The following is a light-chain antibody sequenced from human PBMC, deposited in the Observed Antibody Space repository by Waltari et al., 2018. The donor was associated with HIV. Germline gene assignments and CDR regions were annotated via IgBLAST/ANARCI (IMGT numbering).Light chain of an antibody. V-gene: IGLV2-23*02. Sequence: QSALTQPASVSGSPGQSITISCPGTSIDFWGYNLFSWYQQHPGKAPKLMIYEVTKRPSGVSNRFSGSKSGNTASLTISGLQAEDEADYFCCSYAGSSTLVFGGGTKLTVL. CDR3: CSYAGSSTLV. CDR2: EVT. CDR1: SIDFWGYNL. J-gene: IGLJ2*01.